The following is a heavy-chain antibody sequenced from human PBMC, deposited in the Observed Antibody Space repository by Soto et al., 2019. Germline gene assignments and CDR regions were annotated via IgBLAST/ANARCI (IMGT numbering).Heavy chain of an antibody. CDR3: ARDRYDSSGYFDF. CDR1: GGSVRSGTYY. D-gene: IGHD3-22*01. CDR2: IYDRGT. J-gene: IGHJ4*02. Sequence: SETLSLTCTVSGGSVRSGTYYWSWIRQPPGKGLEWIGYIYDRGTNYNLSLKSRVTISLDTSKNQFSLKLTSVTTADTAVYYCARDRYDSSGYFDFWGPGTLVTVSS. V-gene: IGHV4-61*01.